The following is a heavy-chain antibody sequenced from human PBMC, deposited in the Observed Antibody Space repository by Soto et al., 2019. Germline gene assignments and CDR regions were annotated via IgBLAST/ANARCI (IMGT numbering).Heavy chain of an antibody. CDR2: IWYDGSNK. D-gene: IGHD4-17*01. V-gene: IGHV3-30*02. CDR1: GFTFSSYG. Sequence: GGSLRLSCAASGFTFSSYGMHWVRQAPGKGLEWVAVIWYDGSNKYYADSVKGRFTISRDNSKNTLYLQMNSLRAEDTAVYYCAKCRDYGDYGPAFDIWGQGTMVTVSS. CDR3: AKCRDYGDYGPAFDI. J-gene: IGHJ3*02.